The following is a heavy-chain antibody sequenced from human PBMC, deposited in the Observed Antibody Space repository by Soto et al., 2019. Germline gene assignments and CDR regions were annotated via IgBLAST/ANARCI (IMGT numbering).Heavy chain of an antibody. D-gene: IGHD2-21*01. V-gene: IGHV4-59*13. CDR1: GGSISSYY. J-gene: IGHJ6*02. Sequence: PSESLSLTCAVSGGSISSYYLNWLRQPPGKGLEWVGYIYYSRSTTYNPSLKSRLTISVDTSKNQFSLKLSSVTAADAAVYYCARAHSLDVWGQGTTVTVSS. CDR3: ARAHSLDV. CDR2: IYYSRST.